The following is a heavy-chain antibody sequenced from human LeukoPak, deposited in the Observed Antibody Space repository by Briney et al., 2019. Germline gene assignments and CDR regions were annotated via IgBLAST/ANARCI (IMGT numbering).Heavy chain of an antibody. D-gene: IGHD4-17*01. J-gene: IGHJ4*02. V-gene: IGHV1-8*02. CDR3: ASGGPDYGDYFDY. Sequence: ASVKVSCKASGYTFTGYYMHWVRQATGQGLEWMGWMNPNSGNTGYAQKFQGRVTMTRNTSISTAYMELSSLRSEDTAVYYCASGGPDYGDYFDYWGQGTLVTVSS. CDR1: GYTFTGYY. CDR2: MNPNSGNT.